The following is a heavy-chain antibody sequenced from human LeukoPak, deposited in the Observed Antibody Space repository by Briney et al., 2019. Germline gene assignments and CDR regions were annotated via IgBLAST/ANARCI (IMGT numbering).Heavy chain of an antibody. CDR2: INQGEGEK. J-gene: IGHJ4*02. Sequence: GGSLRLSCVDSGFTLSSHWMSWVRQAPGKGLEWVANINQGEGEKYYVDSVKGRFTISRDNTKKSLFLQMNSLGAEDTAVYYCARGRFIAGTTAYYFDYWGQGTLVTVSS. D-gene: IGHD1-26*01. V-gene: IGHV3-7*03. CDR1: GFTLSSHW. CDR3: ARGRFIAGTTAYYFDY.